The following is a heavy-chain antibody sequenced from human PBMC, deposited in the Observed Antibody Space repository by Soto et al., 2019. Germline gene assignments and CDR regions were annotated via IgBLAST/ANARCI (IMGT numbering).Heavy chain of an antibody. CDR1: GGSFSGYY. V-gene: IGHV4-34*01. D-gene: IGHD3-22*01. J-gene: IGHJ4*02. CDR2: INHSGST. Sequence: SETLSLTCAVYGGSFSGYYWSWIRQPPGKGLEWIGEINHSGSTNYNPSLKSRVTISVDTSKNQFSLKLSSVTAADTAVYYCARGFRGDDRSGYNEYWGQGTLVIVSS. CDR3: ARGFRGDDRSGYNEY.